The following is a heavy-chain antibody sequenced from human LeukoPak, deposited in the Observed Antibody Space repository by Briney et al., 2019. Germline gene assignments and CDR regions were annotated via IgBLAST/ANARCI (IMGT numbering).Heavy chain of an antibody. V-gene: IGHV4-61*02. CDR2: IYTGGST. CDR3: ARGVSKGYSYGFDWFDP. CDR1: GGSISSGSYY. Sequence: SETLSLTCTVSGGSISSGSYYWSWIRQPAGKGLEGIGRIYTGGSTNYDPSLKSRVTISVDMSKTQFSLKLSSVTAADTAVYYCARGVSKGYSYGFDWFDPWGQGTLVTVSS. J-gene: IGHJ5*02. D-gene: IGHD5-18*01.